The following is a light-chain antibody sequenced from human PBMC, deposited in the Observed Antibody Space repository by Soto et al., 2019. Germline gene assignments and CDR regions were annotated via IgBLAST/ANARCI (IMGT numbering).Light chain of an antibody. CDR3: SSYTSSSTRV. J-gene: IGLJ1*01. V-gene: IGLV2-14*03. Sequence: QSVLTQPPSVSGSPGQSITISCTGTSSDVGGYKYVSWYQQHPGKAPKLMIYDIRNRPSGVSNRFSGSKSGNTASLTISGLQAEDEADYYCSSYTSSSTRVFGTGTKVTVL. CDR1: SSDVGGYKY. CDR2: DIR.